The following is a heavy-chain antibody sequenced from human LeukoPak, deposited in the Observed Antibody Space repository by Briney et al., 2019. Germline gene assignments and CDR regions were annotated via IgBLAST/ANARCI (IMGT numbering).Heavy chain of an antibody. J-gene: IGHJ3*02. CDR3: ARVVITFGGVIDNYAFDI. V-gene: IGHV4-39*07. D-gene: IGHD3-16*02. Sequence: SETLSLTCTVSGGSISSSSYYWGWIRQPPGKGLEWIGSIYHSGSTYYNPSLKSRVTISVDTSKNQFSLKLSSVTAADTAAYYCARVVITFGGVIDNYAFDIWGQGTMVTVSS. CDR1: GGSISSSSYY. CDR2: IYHSGST.